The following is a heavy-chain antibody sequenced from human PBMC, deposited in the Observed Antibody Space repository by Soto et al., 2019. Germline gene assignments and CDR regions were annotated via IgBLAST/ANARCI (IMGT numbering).Heavy chain of an antibody. CDR1: GFTFSSYE. J-gene: IGHJ3*02. D-gene: IGHD2-15*01. CDR2: ISSSGSTI. CDR3: AGGVVVAATLGGDAFDI. Sequence: EAQLVESGGGLVQPGGSLRLSCAASGFTFSSYEMNWVRQAPGKGLEWVSYISSSGSTIYYADSVKGRFTISRDNAKNSLYLQMNSLRAEDTAVYYCAGGVVVAATLGGDAFDIWGQGTMVTVSS. V-gene: IGHV3-48*03.